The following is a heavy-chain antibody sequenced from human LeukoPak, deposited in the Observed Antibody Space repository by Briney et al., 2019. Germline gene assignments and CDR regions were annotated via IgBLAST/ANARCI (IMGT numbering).Heavy chain of an antibody. D-gene: IGHD2-2*02. Sequence: PSETLSLTCSVSGDSITSTSYYWGWIRQPPEKGLEWIGYIYYSGSTNYNPSLKSRVTISVDTSKNQFSPKLSSVTAADTAVYYCARAGQLLYLNYWGQGTLVTVSS. V-gene: IGHV4-61*05. CDR2: IYYSGST. CDR3: ARAGQLLYLNY. CDR1: GDSITSTSYY. J-gene: IGHJ4*02.